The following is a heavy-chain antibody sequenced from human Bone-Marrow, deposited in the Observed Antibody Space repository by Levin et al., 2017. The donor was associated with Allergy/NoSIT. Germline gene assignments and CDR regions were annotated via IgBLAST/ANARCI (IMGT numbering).Heavy chain of an antibody. CDR1: GDRFSAYN. V-gene: IGHV1-2*02. D-gene: IGHD2-8*01. CDR2: VNGNTGAT. Sequence: AASVKVSCKVSGDRFSAYNIHWVRQAPGEGLEWMGWVNGNTGATNYPQKFQGRVTMTRDTSITTAYMDLSSLTSDDTAVYYCATDPLINPYYYGLDVWGQGTTVTVSS. CDR3: ATDPLINPYYYGLDV. J-gene: IGHJ6*02.